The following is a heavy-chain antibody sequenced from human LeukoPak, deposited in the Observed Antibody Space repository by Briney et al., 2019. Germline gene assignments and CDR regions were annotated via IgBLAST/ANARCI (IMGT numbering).Heavy chain of an antibody. CDR3: ARDGGYCSSTSCNAWYFDL. J-gene: IGHJ2*01. CDR2: IYYSGST. Sequence: SETLSLTCTVSGGSISSYYWSWIRQPPGKGLEWIGYIYYSGSTNYNPSLKSRVTISVDTSKNQFSLKLSSVTAADTAVYYCARDGGYCSSTSCNAWYFDLWGRGTLVTVSS. V-gene: IGHV4-59*12. CDR1: GGSISSYY. D-gene: IGHD2-2*01.